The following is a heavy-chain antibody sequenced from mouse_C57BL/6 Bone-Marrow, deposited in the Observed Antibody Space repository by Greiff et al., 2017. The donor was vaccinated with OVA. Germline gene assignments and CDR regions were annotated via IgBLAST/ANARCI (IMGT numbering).Heavy chain of an antibody. J-gene: IGHJ3*01. CDR2: ILPGSGST. D-gene: IGHD2-1*01. CDR1: GYTFTGYW. CDR3: ARKGDRSTMVRQGFAY. Sequence: VQLQQSGAELMKPGASVKLSCKATGYTFTGYWIEWVKQRPGHGLEWIGEILPGSGSTNYNEKFKGKATFTADTSSNTAYMQLSSLTTEDSAIYCCARKGDRSTMVRQGFAYWGQGTLVTVSA. V-gene: IGHV1-9*01.